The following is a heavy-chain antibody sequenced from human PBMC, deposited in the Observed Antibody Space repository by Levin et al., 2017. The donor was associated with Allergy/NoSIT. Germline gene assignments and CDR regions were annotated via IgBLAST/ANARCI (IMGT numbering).Heavy chain of an antibody. V-gene: IGHV3-33*01. D-gene: IGHD5-18*01. Sequence: GGSLRLSCAASGFTFSSHGMHWVRQAPGKGLEWVAVVWYDGSNKYYADSVKGRFTISRDNAKNTMYLQMDSLRAEDTAVYYCARGNGNSYGYFDYWGQGTLVTVSS. CDR1: GFTFSSHG. J-gene: IGHJ4*02. CDR2: VWYDGSNK. CDR3: ARGNGNSYGYFDY.